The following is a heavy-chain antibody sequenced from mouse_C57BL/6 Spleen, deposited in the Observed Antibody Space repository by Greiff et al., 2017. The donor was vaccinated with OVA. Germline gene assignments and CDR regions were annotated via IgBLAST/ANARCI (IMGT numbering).Heavy chain of an antibody. J-gene: IGHJ3*01. CDR1: GYTFTSYW. CDR3: AREDDDYDWFAY. CDR2: INPSSGYT. D-gene: IGHD2-4*01. V-gene: IGHV1-7*01. Sequence: VKLQQSGAELAKPGASVKLSCKASGYTFTSYWMHWVNQRPGQGLEWIGYINPSSGYTKYNQKFKDKATLTEDKSSSTAYMQLSSLTYEDSAVYYCAREDDDYDWFAYWGQGTLVTVSA.